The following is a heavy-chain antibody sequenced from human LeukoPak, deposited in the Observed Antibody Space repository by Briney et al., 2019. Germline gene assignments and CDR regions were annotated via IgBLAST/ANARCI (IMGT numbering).Heavy chain of an antibody. CDR2: IIPIFGTA. CDR1: GGTFSSYA. D-gene: IGHD6-19*01. Sequence: SVKVSCKASGGTFSSYAISWVRQAPGQGLEWMGGIIPIFGTANYAQKFQGRVTMTRDTSTSTVYMELSSLRSEDTAVYYCARDSRYSSPYYFDYWGQGTLVAVSS. CDR3: ARDSRYSSPYYFDY. V-gene: IGHV1-69*05. J-gene: IGHJ4*02.